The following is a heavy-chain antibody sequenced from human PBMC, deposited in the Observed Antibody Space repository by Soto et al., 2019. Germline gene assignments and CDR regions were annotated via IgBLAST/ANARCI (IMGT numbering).Heavy chain of an antibody. CDR1: GGSISSYY. CDR2: IYYSGST. Sequence: NPSETLSLTCTVSGGSISSYYWSWIRQPPGKGLEWIGYIYYSGSTNYNPSLKSRVTISVDTSKNQFSLKLSSVTAADTAVYYCARGGVYSYEEKSPRRGMDVWGQGTTVTVSS. D-gene: IGHD5-18*01. CDR3: ARGGVYSYEEKSPRRGMDV. V-gene: IGHV4-59*01. J-gene: IGHJ6*02.